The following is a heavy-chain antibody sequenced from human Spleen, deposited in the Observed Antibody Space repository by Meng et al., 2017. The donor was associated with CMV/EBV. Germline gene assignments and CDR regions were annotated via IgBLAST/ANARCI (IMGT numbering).Heavy chain of an antibody. D-gene: IGHD3-10*01. J-gene: IGHJ4*02. CDR3: ARGRILLWFEEPDGY. Sequence: HCRECLLNPAQSLSLTCAFYCWYVSSYYWTCTRHPPGKGLGWIGETNHSVSTTNHPSLMTRVTISVDTSNSQFSLKLSSLTAAGTAVYYCARGRILLWFEEPDGYWGQGTLVTVSS. CDR1: CWYVSSYY. V-gene: IGHV4-34*01. CDR2: TNHSVST.